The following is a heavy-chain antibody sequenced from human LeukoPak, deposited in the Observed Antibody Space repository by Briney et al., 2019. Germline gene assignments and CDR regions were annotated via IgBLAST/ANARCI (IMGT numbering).Heavy chain of an antibody. CDR2: IYASGTT. D-gene: IGHD3-22*01. CDR3: ARESKSYDGSGYHHYC. J-gene: IGHJ4*02. V-gene: IGHV4-4*07. Sequence: SETLCLSCSVSGDSIRNYYWGWIRQPAGKGLEWIGRIYASGTTDYNPSLKSRLTMSVDTSRNYFSLKLTSVTAADTAVYYCARESKSYDGSGYHHYCWGQGALVTVSS. CDR1: GDSIRNYY.